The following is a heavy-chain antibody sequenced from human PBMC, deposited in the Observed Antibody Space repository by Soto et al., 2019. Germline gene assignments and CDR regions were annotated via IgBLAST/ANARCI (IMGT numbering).Heavy chain of an antibody. J-gene: IGHJ4*02. V-gene: IGHV3-21*01. CDR3: ARATYNWNHEY. CDR1: ELPLEKYG. D-gene: IGHD1-20*01. CDR2: ISFSGDYI. Sequence: PGGLCRLSFAVSELPLEKYGTNWGRQAPGKGLEWVSSISFSGDYIYYADSVKGRFTISRDNARNSLYLQMNRLGVDDTALYFCARATYNWNHEYWGQGTQVTVSS.